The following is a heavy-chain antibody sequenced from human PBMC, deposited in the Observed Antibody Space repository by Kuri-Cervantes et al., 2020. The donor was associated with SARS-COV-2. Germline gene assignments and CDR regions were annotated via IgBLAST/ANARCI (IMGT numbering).Heavy chain of an antibody. CDR1: GYTFTNYY. CDR3: ASTSGSHPVFDY. Sequence: ASVKVSCKASGYTFTNYYMHWVRQAPGQGLEWMGIINPSGGSTSYAQKFQGRVTMTRDTSTSTVYMELSSLRSEDTAVYYCASTSGSHPVFDYWGQGTLVTVSS. V-gene: IGHV1-46*01. CDR2: INPSGGST. D-gene: IGHD3-10*01. J-gene: IGHJ4*02.